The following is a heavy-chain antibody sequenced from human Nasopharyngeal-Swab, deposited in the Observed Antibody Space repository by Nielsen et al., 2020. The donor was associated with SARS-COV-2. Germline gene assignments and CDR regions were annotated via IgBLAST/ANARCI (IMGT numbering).Heavy chain of an antibody. CDR2: ISWNSGSI. Sequence: GGSLRLSCAASGFTFDDYAMHWVRQAPGKCLEWVSGISWNSGSIGYADSVKGRFTISRDNAKNSLYLQMNSLRAEDTALYYCAKVNWNSEWGFDYWGQGTLVTVSS. CDR3: AKVNWNSEWGFDY. D-gene: IGHD1-1*01. J-gene: IGHJ4*02. V-gene: IGHV3-9*01. CDR1: GFTFDDYA.